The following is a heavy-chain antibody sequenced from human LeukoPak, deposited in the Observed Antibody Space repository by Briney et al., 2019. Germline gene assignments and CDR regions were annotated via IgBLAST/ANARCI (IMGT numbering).Heavy chain of an antibody. D-gene: IGHD1-26*01. CDR3: TRESGSYHGNDY. CDR2: INPNNGAT. Sequence: ASVKVSCKASGYTFTGYYIHWVRQAPGQGLEWMGRINPNNGATNYAQKLQGRATITGDTSISTAYMELSSLRSDDTAVYYCTRESGSYHGNDYWGQGTLVTVSS. CDR1: GYTFTGYY. V-gene: IGHV1-2*06. J-gene: IGHJ4*02.